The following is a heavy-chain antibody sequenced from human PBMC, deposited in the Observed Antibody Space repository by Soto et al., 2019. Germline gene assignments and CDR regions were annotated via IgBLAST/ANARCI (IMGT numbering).Heavy chain of an antibody. D-gene: IGHD6-19*01. CDR3: ARQGYSSKDFDP. CDR1: GGSISSSSYY. J-gene: IGHJ5*02. Sequence: PSETLSLTCTVSGGSISSSSYYWGWIRQPPGKGLEWIGSMFYSGSTSNNPSLKSRVTISADTSRNQFSLKLSSVTAADTAVYYCARQGYSSKDFDPWGQGTLVTVSS. CDR2: MFYSGST. V-gene: IGHV4-39*01.